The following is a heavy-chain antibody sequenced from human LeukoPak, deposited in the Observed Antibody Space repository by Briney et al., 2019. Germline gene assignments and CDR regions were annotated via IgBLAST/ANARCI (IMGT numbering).Heavy chain of an antibody. Sequence: SETLSLTCAVYGGSFSGYYWGWIRQPPGKGLEWIGEINHSGSTNYNPSLKSRVTISVDTSKNQFSLKLSSVTAADTAVYYCARAYCSSTSCYIGGWYYYGMDVWGQGTTVTVSS. D-gene: IGHD2-2*02. J-gene: IGHJ6*02. V-gene: IGHV4-34*01. CDR2: INHSGST. CDR3: ARAYCSSTSCYIGGWYYYGMDV. CDR1: GGSFSGYY.